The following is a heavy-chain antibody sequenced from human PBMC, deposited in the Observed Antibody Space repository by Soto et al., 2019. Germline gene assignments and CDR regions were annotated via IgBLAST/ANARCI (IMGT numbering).Heavy chain of an antibody. J-gene: IGHJ4*02. D-gene: IGHD3-22*01. V-gene: IGHV1-46*03. Sequence: ASVKVSFKASGYTFTSYYMHWVRQAPGQGLEWMGIINPSGGSTSYAQKFQGRVTMTRDTSTSTVYMELSSLRSEDTAVYYCAIDPTYYYDSSGYFAYWGQGTLVTVSS. CDR2: INPSGGST. CDR1: GYTFTSYY. CDR3: AIDPTYYYDSSGYFAY.